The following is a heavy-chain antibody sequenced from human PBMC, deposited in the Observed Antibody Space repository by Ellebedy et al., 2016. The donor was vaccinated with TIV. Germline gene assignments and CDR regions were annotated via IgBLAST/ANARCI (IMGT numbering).Heavy chain of an antibody. V-gene: IGHV4-39*01. CDR3: ARIDPWQPIYD. J-gene: IGHJ4*02. Sequence: MPSETLSLTCNVPGVSVSSVGYYWAWIRQPPGKGLEWIGSVYHRGSPYYNPSLKSRVTLSADPSRTQFSLNLKTVTAEATAVYYCARIDPWQPIYDWGQGILVTVSS. D-gene: IGHD5/OR15-5a*01. CDR1: GVSVSSVGYY. CDR2: VYHRGSP.